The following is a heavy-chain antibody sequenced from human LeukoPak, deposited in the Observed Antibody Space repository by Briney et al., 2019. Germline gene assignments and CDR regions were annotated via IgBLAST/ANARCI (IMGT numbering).Heavy chain of an antibody. CDR1: GGSISSYY. CDR3: ARAPGRNYYDSSGYFDY. D-gene: IGHD3-22*01. CDR2: IYTSGST. V-gene: IGHV4-4*07. J-gene: IGHJ4*02. Sequence: SETLSLTCTISGGSISSYYWSWIRQPAGKGLEWIGRIYTSGSTNYNPSLKSRVTMSVDTSKNQFSLKLSSVTAADTAVYYCARAPGRNYYDSSGYFDYWGQGTLVTVSS.